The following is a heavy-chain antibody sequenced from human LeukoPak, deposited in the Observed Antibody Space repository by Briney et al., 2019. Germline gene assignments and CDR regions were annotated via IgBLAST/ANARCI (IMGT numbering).Heavy chain of an antibody. V-gene: IGHV1-24*01. Sequence: ASVKVSCKVSGYTLTELSTHWVRQAPGKGLEWMGGFDPEDGETIYAQKFQGRVTMTEDTSTDTAYMELSSLRSEDTAVYYCATAPGLLWSSLDYWGQGTLVTVSS. CDR2: FDPEDGET. CDR3: ATAPGLLWSSLDY. J-gene: IGHJ4*02. CDR1: GYTLTELS. D-gene: IGHD3-10*01.